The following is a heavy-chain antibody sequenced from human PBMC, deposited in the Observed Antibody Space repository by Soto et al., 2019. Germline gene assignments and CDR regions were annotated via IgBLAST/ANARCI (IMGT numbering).Heavy chain of an antibody. CDR2: IIPIFCTA. CDR3: ARVALGSGWLYY. Sequence: QVQLVQSGAEVKKPGSSVKVYCKASGATFSSYAISWVRQAPGQGLEWMGGIIPIFCTANYAQKFQGRVTITADESTSRAYMALSSLRSEDTAVYYCARVALGSGWLYYWCQGTLVTVSS. J-gene: IGHJ4*02. CDR1: GATFSSYA. V-gene: IGHV1-69*01. D-gene: IGHD6-19*01.